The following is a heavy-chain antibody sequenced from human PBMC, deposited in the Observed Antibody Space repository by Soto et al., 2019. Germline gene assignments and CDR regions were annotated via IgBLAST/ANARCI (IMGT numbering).Heavy chain of an antibody. CDR3: ARDGDVNTGFGKDY. CDR1: GFTFSSYV. V-gene: IGHV3-33*01. Sequence: GGSLRLSCAASGFTFSSYVMHWVRQSPGKGLEWVAFIWHDGGNKFYAESVKGRFTISRDNSKNTLYLQMTSLSAEDTAMYYCARDGDVNTGFGKDYWGQGTLVTVSS. J-gene: IGHJ4*02. CDR2: IWHDGGNK. D-gene: IGHD3-16*01.